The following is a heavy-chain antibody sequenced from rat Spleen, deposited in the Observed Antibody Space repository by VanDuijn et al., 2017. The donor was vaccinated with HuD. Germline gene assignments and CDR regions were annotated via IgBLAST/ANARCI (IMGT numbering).Heavy chain of an antibody. D-gene: IGHD1-7*01. CDR2: LWGDGNT. J-gene: IGHJ2*01. Sequence: QVKMKETGPGLVQTTKTLYVTCTVSGFHLTSYGVHWIRQAPGKGLEWMGVLWGDGNTNYNAALKSRLSISRDTSKSQVFLTMDSLQTEDTAVYYCAEMTSDYWGQGVMVTVSS. V-gene: IGHV2-77*01. CDR3: AEMTSDY. CDR1: GFHLTSYG.